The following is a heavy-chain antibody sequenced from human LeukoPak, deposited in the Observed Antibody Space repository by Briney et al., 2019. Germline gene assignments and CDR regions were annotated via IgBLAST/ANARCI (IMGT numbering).Heavy chain of an antibody. J-gene: IGHJ4*02. CDR3: TKRRQLAAAGPFYDY. CDR1: GFTFSNYA. V-gene: IGHV3-23*01. Sequence: GGSLRLSCAVSGFTFSNYAMSWVRQAPGKGLEWVSGISGSGGSTYFADSVKGRFTISRDNSKNTLYLQMDSPRAEDTAVYYCTKRRQLAAAGPFYDYWGQGTLVTVSS. D-gene: IGHD6-13*01. CDR2: ISGSGGST.